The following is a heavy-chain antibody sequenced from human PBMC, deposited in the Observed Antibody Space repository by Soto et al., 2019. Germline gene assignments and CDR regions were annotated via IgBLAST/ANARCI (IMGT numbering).Heavy chain of an antibody. CDR2: IVPIVDTS. V-gene: IGHV1-69*12. J-gene: IGHJ4*02. CDR3: VRVVAIPGYPDN. Sequence: QVQLVQSGAEVRQPASSVKVSCKTSGGTFSSYAISWVRQAPGQGLEWMGGIVPIVDTSTYAQKFQGRVTITGDESTSTVYMDLSSLRSDDTAVYYCVRVVAIPGYPDNWGQGTLVTVSS. D-gene: IGHD5-12*01. CDR1: GGTFSSYA.